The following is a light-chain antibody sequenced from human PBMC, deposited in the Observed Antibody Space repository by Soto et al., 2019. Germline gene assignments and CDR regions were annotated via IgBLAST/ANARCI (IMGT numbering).Light chain of an antibody. V-gene: IGKV1-5*03. J-gene: IGKJ1*01. CDR1: QNINTW. CDR3: QQYNDSFPT. Sequence: DIQMTQSPSTLSASVGDRVTISCPASQNINTWLAWYKQQPGKAPQLLIYKASSLESGVPSRFSGSGSGTDFTLTISSLRPDDFVTFYCQQYNDSFPTFGQGTKVEIK. CDR2: KAS.